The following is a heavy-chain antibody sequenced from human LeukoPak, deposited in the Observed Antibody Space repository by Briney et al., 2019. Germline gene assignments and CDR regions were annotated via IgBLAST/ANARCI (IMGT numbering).Heavy chain of an antibody. J-gene: IGHJ4*02. V-gene: IGHV3-23*01. Sequence: GGSLRLSCVGSGFPFGNYAMSWVRQAPGKGLEWVSGISGSGGATYYINPAKGRFSISRDNAKNSLYLQMNSLRAEDTAFYYCARDLWRAFDYWGQGTLVTVSS. CDR2: ISGSGGAT. CDR1: GFPFGNYA. D-gene: IGHD2-21*01. CDR3: ARDLWRAFDY.